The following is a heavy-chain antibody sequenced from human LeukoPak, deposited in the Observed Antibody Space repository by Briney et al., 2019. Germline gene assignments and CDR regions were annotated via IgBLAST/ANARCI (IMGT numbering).Heavy chain of an antibody. CDR1: GFTFSDYY. J-gene: IGHJ4*02. Sequence: GGSLRLSCAASGFTFSDYYMSWIRQAPGKGLGWVSYISSSGSTIYYADSVKGRFTISRDNAKNSLYLQMNSLRAEDTAVYYCAKDYPSSLVDYWGQGTLVTVSP. CDR2: ISSSGSTI. V-gene: IGHV3-11*01. D-gene: IGHD6-6*01. CDR3: AKDYPSSLVDY.